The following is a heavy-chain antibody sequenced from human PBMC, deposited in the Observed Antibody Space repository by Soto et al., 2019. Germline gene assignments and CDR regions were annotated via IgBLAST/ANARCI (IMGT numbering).Heavy chain of an antibody. CDR1: GFTFSSYA. CDR2: ISSNGGST. D-gene: IGHD5-18*01. J-gene: IGHJ6*02. CDR3: VKAMPYTAINYYYYGMDV. Sequence: PGGSLRLSCSASGFTFSSYAMHWVRQAPGKGLEYVSAISSNGGSTYYADSVKGRFTISRDNSKNTLYLQMSSLRAEDTAVYYCVKAMPYTAINYYYYGMDVWGQGTTVTVSS. V-gene: IGHV3-64D*08.